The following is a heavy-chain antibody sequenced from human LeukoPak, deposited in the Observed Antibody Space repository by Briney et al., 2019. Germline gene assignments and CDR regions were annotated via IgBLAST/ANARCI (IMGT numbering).Heavy chain of an antibody. D-gene: IGHD5-24*01. J-gene: IGHJ5*02. CDR1: GYIFTGYY. CDR3: ARDRRDGYNGPFGP. Sequence: GASVKVSCKASGYIFTGYYMHWVRQAPGQGLEWMGWINPNSGGTNYAQKFQGRVTMTRDTSISTAYMELSRLRSDDTAVYYCARDRRDGYNGPFGPWGEGTLVTVSS. CDR2: INPNSGGT. V-gene: IGHV1-2*02.